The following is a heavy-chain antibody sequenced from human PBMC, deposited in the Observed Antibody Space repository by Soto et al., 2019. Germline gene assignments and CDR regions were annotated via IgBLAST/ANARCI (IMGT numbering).Heavy chain of an antibody. Sequence: QVQLVESGGGVVQPGRSLRLSCAASGFTFSSYAMHWVRQAPGKGLEWVAVISYDGSNKYYADSVKGRFTISRDNSKNTLYLQMNSLRADDTAVYYCARTYYYDSSDDYYGMDVWGQGTTVTVSS. J-gene: IGHJ6*02. V-gene: IGHV3-30-3*01. D-gene: IGHD3-22*01. CDR3: ARTYYYDSSDDYYGMDV. CDR1: GFTFSSYA. CDR2: ISYDGSNK.